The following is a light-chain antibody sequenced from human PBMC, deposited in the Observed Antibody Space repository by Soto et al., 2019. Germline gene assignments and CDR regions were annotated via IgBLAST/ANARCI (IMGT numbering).Light chain of an antibody. CDR2: DVS. J-gene: IGLJ2*01. Sequence: QSALTQPASVSGSPGQSITISCTGTSSDVGGYEYVAWYQQHPGKAPKLMIYDVSNRPSGVSSRFSGSKSGNTASLIISGLQAEDEADYYCSSYTSTRTLVFGGGTKLTVL. CDR3: SSYTSTRTLV. CDR1: SSDVGGYEY. V-gene: IGLV2-14*03.